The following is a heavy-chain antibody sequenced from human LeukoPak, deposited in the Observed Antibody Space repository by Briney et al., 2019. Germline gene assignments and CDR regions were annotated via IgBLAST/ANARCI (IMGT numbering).Heavy chain of an antibody. J-gene: IGHJ4*02. V-gene: IGHV3-11*01. D-gene: IGHD2-15*01. CDR3: AKARAAVVEAAINY. Sequence: GGSLRLSCAVSGFTFSDYYMSWIRQAPGKGLEWVSYISSGGSTISHADSVKGRFTISRDNAENSLYLQMNTLRVEDTALYYCAKARAAVVEAAINYWGQGILVTVSP. CDR2: ISSGGSTI. CDR1: GFTFSDYY.